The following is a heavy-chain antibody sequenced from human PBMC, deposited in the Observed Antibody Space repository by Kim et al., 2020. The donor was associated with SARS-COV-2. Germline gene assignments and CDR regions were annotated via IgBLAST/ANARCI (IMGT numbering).Heavy chain of an antibody. V-gene: IGHV1-2*02. CDR1: GYTFTGYY. CDR2: INPNSGGT. CDR3: ARPGIQYSSSWDDSGYYGMDV. Sequence: ASVKVSCKASGYTFTGYYMHWVRQAPGQGLEWMGWINPNSGGTNYAQKFQGRVTMTRDTSISTAYMELSRLRSDDTAVYYCARPGIQYSSSWDDSGYYGMDVWGQGTTVTVSS. D-gene: IGHD6-13*01. J-gene: IGHJ6*02.